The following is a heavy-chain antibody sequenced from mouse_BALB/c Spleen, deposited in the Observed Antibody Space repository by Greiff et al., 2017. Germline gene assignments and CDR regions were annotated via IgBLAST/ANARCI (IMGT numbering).Heavy chain of an antibody. CDR1: GFSLTSYG. CDR3: ARDRRLLGYAMDY. Sequence: VKLVESGPGLVAPSQSLSITCTVSGFSLTSYGVHWVRQPPGKGLEWLGVIWAGGSTNYNSALMSRLSISKDNSKSQVFLKMNSLQTDDTAMYYCARDRRLLGYAMDYWGQGTSVTVSS. V-gene: IGHV2-9*02. CDR2: IWAGGST. D-gene: IGHD2-13*01. J-gene: IGHJ4*01.